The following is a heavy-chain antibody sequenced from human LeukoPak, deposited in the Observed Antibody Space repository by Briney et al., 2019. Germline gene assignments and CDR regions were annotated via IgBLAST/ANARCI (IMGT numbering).Heavy chain of an antibody. Sequence: SETLTLTCTVSGGSISSYYWSWIRQPPGKGLEWIGYIYYSGSTNYNPSLKSRFTISVDTSKNQFSLQMNCLSAADTAVYYCGREMVVTADDAFDIWGQGTMVTVSS. CDR2: IYYSGST. J-gene: IGHJ3*02. V-gene: IGHV4-59*12. D-gene: IGHD2-21*02. CDR3: GREMVVTADDAFDI. CDR1: GGSISSYY.